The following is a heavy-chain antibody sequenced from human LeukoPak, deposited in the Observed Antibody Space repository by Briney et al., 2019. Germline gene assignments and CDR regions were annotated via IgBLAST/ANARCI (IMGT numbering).Heavy chain of an antibody. CDR3: ARDDSCSCTSCYSRKGSWFDP. J-gene: IGHJ5*02. CDR2: IIPILGIA. D-gene: IGHD2-2*02. V-gene: IGHV1-69*04. CDR1: GVTLSSYT. Sequence: SVKVSCKASGVTLSSYTISWVRQAPGQGLEWMGRIIPILGIANYAQKFQGRVTITADKSTSTAYMELSSLRSEDTAKYNCARDDSCSCTSCYSRKGSWFDPWGQGTLVTVSS.